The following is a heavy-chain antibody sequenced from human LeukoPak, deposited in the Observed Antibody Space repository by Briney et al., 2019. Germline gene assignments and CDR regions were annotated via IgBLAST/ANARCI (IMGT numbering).Heavy chain of an antibody. CDR1: GYTYSGNN. CDR3: ARDLVGASSGGDY. J-gene: IGHJ4*02. Sequence: ASVKVSCKASGYTYSGNNMHWVRQAPGEGLEWMGWINPNSGDTSYAQKIQGRVTMTRDTSITTAYMELRRLTSDDTALYYCARDLVGASSGGDYWGQGTLVTVSS. D-gene: IGHD1-26*01. CDR2: INPNSGDT. V-gene: IGHV1-2*02.